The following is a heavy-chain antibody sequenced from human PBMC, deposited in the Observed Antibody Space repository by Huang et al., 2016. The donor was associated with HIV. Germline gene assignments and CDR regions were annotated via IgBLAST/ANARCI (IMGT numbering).Heavy chain of an antibody. CDR3: ARERMMSWLDDHDAFDI. V-gene: IGHV4-34*01. D-gene: IGHD1-1*01. J-gene: IGHJ3*02. CDR2: INHSGST. CDR1: GGSFSGYY. Sequence: QVQLQQWGAGLLKPSETLSLTCDVYGGSFSGYYWSWIRKSHGKGQERIGEINHSGSTNSNPSLKSRLTISVDTSNTQFSLKRGSVTAADTAVYYCARERMMSWLDDHDAFDIWGQGTMVTVSS.